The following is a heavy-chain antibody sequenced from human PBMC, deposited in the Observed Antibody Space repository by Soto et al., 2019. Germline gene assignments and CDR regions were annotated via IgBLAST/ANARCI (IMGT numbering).Heavy chain of an antibody. CDR3: AKMTSDSYGRNYGMDV. CDR1: GFPFSSYA. V-gene: IGHV3-23*01. J-gene: IGHJ6*02. CDR2: LSDSGVSP. Sequence: HAGSLRLSCAGSGFPFSSYAMSWVRQAPEKGLEWVSALSDSGVSPYYADSVKGRFTISRDNSKNTLYLQMDSLRVEDTALYYCAKMTSDSYGRNYGMDVCGQGTTVTVS. D-gene: IGHD5-18*01.